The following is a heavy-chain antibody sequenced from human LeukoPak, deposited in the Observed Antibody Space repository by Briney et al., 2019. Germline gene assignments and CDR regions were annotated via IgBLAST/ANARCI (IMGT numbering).Heavy chain of an antibody. CDR1: GSTFTSYY. V-gene: IGHV1-46*01. Sequence: ASVKVSCKASGSTFTSYYMHWVRQAPGQGLEWMGIINPSGGSTSYAQKFQGRVTMNRDTSTSTVYMELSSLRSEDTAVYYCARDAKRWLQSYYFDYWGQGTLVTVSS. CDR3: ARDAKRWLQSYYFDY. CDR2: INPSGGST. J-gene: IGHJ4*02. D-gene: IGHD5-24*01.